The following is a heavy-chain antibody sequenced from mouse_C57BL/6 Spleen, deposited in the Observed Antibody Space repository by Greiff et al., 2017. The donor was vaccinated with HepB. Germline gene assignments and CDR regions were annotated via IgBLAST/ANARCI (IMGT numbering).Heavy chain of an antibody. J-gene: IGHJ1*03. CDR2: IWSGGST. D-gene: IGHD1-1*01. CDR1: GFSFTSYG. Sequence: QVQLQQSGPGLVQPSQSLSITCTVSGFSFTSYGVHWVRQPPGKGLEWLGVIWSGGSTDYNAAFISRLSISKDNSKSQVFFKMNSLQADDTAIYYCAKNYYGSSYWYFDVWGTGTTVTVSS. CDR3: AKNYYGSSYWYFDV. V-gene: IGHV2-4*01.